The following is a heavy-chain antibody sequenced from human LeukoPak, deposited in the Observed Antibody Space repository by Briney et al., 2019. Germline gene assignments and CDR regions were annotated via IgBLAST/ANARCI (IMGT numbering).Heavy chain of an antibody. D-gene: IGHD3-10*01. J-gene: IGHJ3*02. CDR3: ANQGRVPDSFDI. CDR1: GGSIGSYY. Sequence: SETLSLTCSVSGGSIGSYYWSWIRQPAGKGLEWTGRIYTSGSTNYNPSLKSRVIISVDESKNQFSLRLSSVTAADTAVYYCANQGRVPDSFDIWGQGTTVTVSS. V-gene: IGHV4-4*07. CDR2: IYTSGST.